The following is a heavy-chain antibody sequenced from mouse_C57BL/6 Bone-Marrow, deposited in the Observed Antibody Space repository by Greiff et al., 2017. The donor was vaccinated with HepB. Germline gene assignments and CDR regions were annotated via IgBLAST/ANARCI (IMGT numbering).Heavy chain of an antibody. CDR1: GYTFTSYG. Sequence: QVQLQQSGAELARPGASVKLSCKASGYTFTSYGISWVKQRTGQGLEWIGEIYPRSGNTYYNEKFKGKATLTADKSSSTAYMELRSLTSEDSAVYFCERAPDGYYAWFAYWGQGTLVTVSA. V-gene: IGHV1-81*01. CDR2: IYPRSGNT. D-gene: IGHD2-3*01. J-gene: IGHJ3*01. CDR3: ERAPDGYYAWFAY.